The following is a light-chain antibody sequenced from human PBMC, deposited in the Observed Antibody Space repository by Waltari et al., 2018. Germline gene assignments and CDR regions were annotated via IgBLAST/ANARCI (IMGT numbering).Light chain of an antibody. CDR3: QQYGSSIT. Sequence: VLTQSPGTLSLSPGERATLSCRASQSVSSGYLDWYQQKPAQAPRLLIYGASSRATGIPDRFSGSGSGIDFNLTISRLESEDFAMYYCQQYGSSITFGQGTRLEIK. CDR1: QSVSSGY. CDR2: GAS. J-gene: IGKJ5*01. V-gene: IGKV3-20*01.